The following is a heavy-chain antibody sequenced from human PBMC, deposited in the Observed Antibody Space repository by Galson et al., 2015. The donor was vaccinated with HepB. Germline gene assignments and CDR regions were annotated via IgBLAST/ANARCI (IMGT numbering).Heavy chain of an antibody. V-gene: IGHV4-31*03. CDR1: GGSISSGGYY. D-gene: IGHD2-2*01. CDR2: IYYSGST. J-gene: IGHJ6*02. Sequence: TLSLTCTVSGGSISSGGYYWSWIRQHPGKGLEWIGYIYYSGSTYYNPSLKSRVTISVDTSKNQFSLKLSSVTAADTAVYYCARFGMNCSSTSCYAYYYYGMDVWGQGTTVTVSS. CDR3: ARFGMNCSSTSCYAYYYYGMDV.